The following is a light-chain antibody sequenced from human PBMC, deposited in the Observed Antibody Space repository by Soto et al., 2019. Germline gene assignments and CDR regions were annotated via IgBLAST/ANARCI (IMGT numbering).Light chain of an antibody. J-gene: IGLJ1*01. Sequence: QSVLTQPASVSGSLGQSLTISCTGTTRDIAGYNYISWYQQLPGKAPKLMICQVTIRPSGISNRFSGSKSGNTASLTISGLQAEDEADYYCTSFSSSTSLYVFGTGTKVTVL. V-gene: IGLV2-14*01. CDR2: QVT. CDR3: TSFSSSTSLYV. CDR1: TRDIAGYNY.